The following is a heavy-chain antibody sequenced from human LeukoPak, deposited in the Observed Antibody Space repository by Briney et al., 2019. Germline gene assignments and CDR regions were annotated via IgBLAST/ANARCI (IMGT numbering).Heavy chain of an antibody. CDR3: ARGAYDYVWGSYRPFDY. D-gene: IGHD3-16*02. CDR2: ISSSGSTI. J-gene: IGHJ4*02. CDR1: GFTFSDYY. Sequence: PGGSLTLSCAASGFTFSDYYMSWIRQAPGKGLEWVSYISSSGSTIYYADSVKGRFTISRDNAKNSLYLQMNSLRAEDTAVYYCARGAYDYVWGSYRPFDYWGQGTLVTVSS. V-gene: IGHV3-11*04.